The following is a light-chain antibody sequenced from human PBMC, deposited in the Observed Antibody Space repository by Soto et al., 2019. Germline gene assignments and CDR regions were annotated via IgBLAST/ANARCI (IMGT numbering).Light chain of an antibody. J-gene: IGLJ1*01. CDR3: CSYTSSSTYV. V-gene: IGLV2-14*01. CDR1: GSDVGAYNY. CDR2: DVV. Sequence: QSALTQPASVSGSPGQSITISCTGTGSDVGAYNYVSWYQQCPGKAPKLIIYDVVNRPSGVSNRFSGSKSGNTAALIIFGLQVEDEADYYCCSYTSSSTYVFGTGTKVTVL.